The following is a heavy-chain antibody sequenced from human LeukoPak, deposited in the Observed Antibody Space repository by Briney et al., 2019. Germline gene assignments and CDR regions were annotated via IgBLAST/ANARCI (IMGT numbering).Heavy chain of an antibody. CDR3: ARHYGP. CDR1: GFTFSSYA. Sequence: GSLRLSCAASGFTFSSYAMHWVRQAPGKGLEWIGYIYYSGSTNYNPSLKSRVTISVDTSKNQFSLKLNSVTAADTAVYYCARHYGPWGQGTLVTVSS. V-gene: IGHV4-59*08. J-gene: IGHJ5*02. CDR2: IYYSGST. D-gene: IGHD3-10*01.